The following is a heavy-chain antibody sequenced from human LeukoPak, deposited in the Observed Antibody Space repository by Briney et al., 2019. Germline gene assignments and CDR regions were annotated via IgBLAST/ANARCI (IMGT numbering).Heavy chain of an antibody. Sequence: GESLKISCKGSGYSFTSYWIGWVRQMPGKGLEWMGIIYPGDSDTRYSPSFQGQVTISADKSISTAYLQWSSLKASDTAMYYCARTNGYCSSTSCPSDYWGQGTLVTVSS. CDR3: ARTNGYCSSTSCPSDY. V-gene: IGHV5-51*01. J-gene: IGHJ4*02. D-gene: IGHD2-2*01. CDR1: GYSFTSYW. CDR2: IYPGDSDT.